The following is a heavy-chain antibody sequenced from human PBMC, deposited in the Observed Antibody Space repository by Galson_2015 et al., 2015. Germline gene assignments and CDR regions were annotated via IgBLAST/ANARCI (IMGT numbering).Heavy chain of an antibody. D-gene: IGHD2-21*02. CDR2: LRGDGGDT. Sequence: SLRLSCAASGFTFSSDWMHWVRQAPGKGLVWVSSLRGDGGDTRFADSLRGRLTISRDNARNTLYLQINSLRAEDTAVYYCAREGGHDVMVTSTPGGMDVWGQGTTVTVSS. V-gene: IGHV3-74*01. J-gene: IGHJ6*02. CDR1: GFTFSSDW. CDR3: AREGGHDVMVTSTPGGMDV.